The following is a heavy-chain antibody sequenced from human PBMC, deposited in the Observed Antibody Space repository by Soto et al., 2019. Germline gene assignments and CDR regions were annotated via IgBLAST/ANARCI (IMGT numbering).Heavy chain of an antibody. CDR2: IRPDSGTT. CDR1: GFIFSRNG. J-gene: IGHJ4*01. Sequence: GGSLRLSCAASGFIFSRNGMTWVRQAPGKGLEWVAIIRPDSGTTYYADSVKGRFTVSRDNSKNTLYLQMNSLRVEDTAIYYCVKDKKGDDADWGQGNLVTVSS. V-gene: IGHV3-23*01. CDR3: VKDKKGDDAD. D-gene: IGHD3-16*01.